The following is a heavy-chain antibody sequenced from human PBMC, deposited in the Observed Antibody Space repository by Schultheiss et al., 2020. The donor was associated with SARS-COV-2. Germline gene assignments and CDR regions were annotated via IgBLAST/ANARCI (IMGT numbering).Heavy chain of an antibody. CDR1: GFTFSSYA. V-gene: IGHV3-33*08. CDR2: IWYDGSNK. J-gene: IGHJ4*02. D-gene: IGHD2-2*01. CDR3: ASYGYCSSTTCYPSH. Sequence: GGSLRLSCAASGFTFSSYAMSWVRQAPGKGLEWVANIWYDGSNKYYADSVKGRFSISRDNSKNTLYLQMSSLRVEDTAVYFCASYGYCSSTTCYPSHWGQGTPVTVSS.